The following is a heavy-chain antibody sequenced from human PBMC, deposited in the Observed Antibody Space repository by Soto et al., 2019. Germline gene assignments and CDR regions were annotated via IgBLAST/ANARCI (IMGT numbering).Heavy chain of an antibody. CDR1: GGSFSGYY. J-gene: IGHJ4*02. Sequence: QVQLQQWGAGLLKPSETLSLTCAVYGGSFSGYYWSWVRQPPGKGLEWIGEIERGGSTNYNPSLKSRVAISVDTSKNQCSPKVNSVIAADTAVYYCARGYGSGSYWAYWGQGTLVTVSS. D-gene: IGHD3-10*01. CDR2: IERGGST. CDR3: ARGYGSGSYWAY. V-gene: IGHV4-34*02.